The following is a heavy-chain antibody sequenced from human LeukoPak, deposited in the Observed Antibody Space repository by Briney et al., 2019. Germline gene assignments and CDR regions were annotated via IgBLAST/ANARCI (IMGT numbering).Heavy chain of an antibody. J-gene: IGHJ6*03. D-gene: IGHD6-19*01. CDR1: GFSFSSFA. CDR3: ARAGSGWGYYSYHMDV. V-gene: IGHV3-23*01. CDR2: VSVAGDT. Sequence: GGSLRLSCAASGFSFSSFAFSWVRQAPGEGLVWVSAVSVAGDTYYADSVKGRFTVSRDNSKNTLYLQMNSLKAEDTAVYYCARAGSGWGYYSYHMDVWGKGTTVTVSS.